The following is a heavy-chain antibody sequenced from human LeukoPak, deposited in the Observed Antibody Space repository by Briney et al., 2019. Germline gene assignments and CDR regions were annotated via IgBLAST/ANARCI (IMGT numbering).Heavy chain of an antibody. CDR1: GFTFSSYG. CDR3: AKDRGLRFLLGDTYYMDV. V-gene: IGHV3-33*06. CDR2: IWYDGSNK. Sequence: GGSLRLSCAASGFTFSSYGMHWVRQAPGKGLECVAVIWYDGSNKYYADSVKGRFTISRDNSKNTLYLQMNSLRAEDTAVYYCAKDRGLRFLLGDTYYMDVWGKGTTVTVSS. D-gene: IGHD3-3*01. J-gene: IGHJ6*03.